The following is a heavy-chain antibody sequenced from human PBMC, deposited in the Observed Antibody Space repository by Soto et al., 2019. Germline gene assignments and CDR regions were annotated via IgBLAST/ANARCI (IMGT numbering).Heavy chain of an antibody. CDR3: ARELRIAARLSHYYYGMDV. J-gene: IGHJ6*02. V-gene: IGHV1-69*13. CDR1: GGTFSSYA. Sequence: GASVKVSCKASGGTFSSYAISWVRQAPGQGLEWMGGIIPIFGTANYAQKFQGRVTITADESTSTAYMELSSLRSEDTAVYYCARELRIAARLSHYYYGMDVWGQGTTVTVSS. CDR2: IIPIFGTA. D-gene: IGHD6-6*01.